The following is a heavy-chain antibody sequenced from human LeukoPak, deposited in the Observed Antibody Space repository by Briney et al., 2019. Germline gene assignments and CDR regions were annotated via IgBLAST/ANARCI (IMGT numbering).Heavy chain of an antibody. CDR1: GYTFTHHG. CDR3: ARDPTNTSGCDAYFDF. D-gene: IGHD6-19*01. J-gene: IGHJ4*02. CDR2: GSFYNGDT. Sequence: ASVTVSCKASGYTFTHHGISWVRQAPGQGLEWMAWGSFYNGDTHYAHKLQGRVTFTTDTSTSTVYMELRTLRSDDTAVDYCARDPTNTSGCDAYFDFWGQGTLVTVSS. V-gene: IGHV1-18*01.